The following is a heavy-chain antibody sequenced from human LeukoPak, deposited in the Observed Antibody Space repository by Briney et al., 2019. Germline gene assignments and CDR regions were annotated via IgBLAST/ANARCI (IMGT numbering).Heavy chain of an antibody. J-gene: IGHJ4*02. CDR3: AKRLGGYGEGGLDY. Sequence: GGSLRLSCAASGFTFSSYDMNWVRQAPGKGLEWVSTITDSGGNTCYADSVKGRFTISRDNSKNTVYLQMNSLRAEDTAVYYCAKRLGGYGEGGLDYWGQGTLVTVSS. D-gene: IGHD4-17*01. CDR1: GFTFSSYD. V-gene: IGHV3-23*01. CDR2: ITDSGGNT.